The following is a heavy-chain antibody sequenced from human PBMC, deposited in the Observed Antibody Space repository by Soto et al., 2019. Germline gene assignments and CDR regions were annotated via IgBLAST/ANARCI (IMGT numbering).Heavy chain of an antibody. CDR3: AKGEVRGIISYYFDY. Sequence: WGSLRRSCAGSGFTFRWFGMNWVRQAPGKGLEWVARISNDGSNEYYVDSVKGRFTISRDNSKNTLYLQMDSLRAEDTAVYYCAKGEVRGIISYYFDYWGLGILVTVSS. CDR1: GFTFRWFG. V-gene: IGHV3-30*18. CDR2: ISNDGSNE. J-gene: IGHJ4*02. D-gene: IGHD3-10*01.